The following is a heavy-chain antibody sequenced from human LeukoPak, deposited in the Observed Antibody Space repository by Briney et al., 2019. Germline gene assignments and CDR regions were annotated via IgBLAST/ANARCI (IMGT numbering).Heavy chain of an antibody. J-gene: IGHJ2*01. CDR3: ARHGIRFWYFDL. CDR2: IYHSGST. CDR1: GGSISSSSYY. Sequence: SETLSLTCTVSGGSISSSSYYWGWIRQPPGKGLEWIGSIYHSGSTYYNPSLKSRVTISVDTSKNQFSLKLSSVTAADTAVYYCARHGIRFWYFDLWGRGTLVTVSS. V-gene: IGHV4-39*01. D-gene: IGHD1-1*01.